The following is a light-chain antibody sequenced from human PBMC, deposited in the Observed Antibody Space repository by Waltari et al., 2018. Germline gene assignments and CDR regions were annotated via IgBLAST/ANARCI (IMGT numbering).Light chain of an antibody. J-gene: IGLJ2*01. CDR1: SSDVGGYNY. CDR2: EVS. CDR3: TSYAGSYVI. V-gene: IGLV2-8*01. Sequence: QSALTQPPSASGSPGQSVTISCTGTSSDVGGYNYVSWYQQYPGKVPKLMIYEVSKRPAGVPDRFSASKSGNPASLTVSGLQAEDEADYYCTSYAGSYVIFGGGTKLTVL.